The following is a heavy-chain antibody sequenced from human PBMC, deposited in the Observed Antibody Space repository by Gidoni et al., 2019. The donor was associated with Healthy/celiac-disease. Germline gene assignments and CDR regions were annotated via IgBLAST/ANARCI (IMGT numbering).Heavy chain of an antibody. J-gene: IGHJ6*02. CDR1: GFPFSSSW. D-gene: IGHD3-3*01. CDR3: ARGPYYDFYHYGMDV. CDR2: SNSDGSST. V-gene: IGHV3-74*01. Sequence: EVQLVESGGGLVQPGGSLRLSCAASGFPFSSSWMHWVRQAPGKGLVWVSRSNSDGSSTSDADSVKGRVTISRDNAKNTLYLQMNSLRAEDTAVYYCARGPYYDFYHYGMDVWGQGTTVTVSS.